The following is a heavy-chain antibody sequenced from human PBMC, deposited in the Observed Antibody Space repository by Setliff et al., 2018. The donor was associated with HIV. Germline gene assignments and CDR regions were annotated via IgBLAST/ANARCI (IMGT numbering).Heavy chain of an antibody. J-gene: IGHJ4*02. CDR1: GGTFSSYP. D-gene: IGHD4-17*01. V-gene: IGHV1-69*13. CDR2: IIPIFGTT. CDR3: ARRVPPIPSGDLDY. Sequence: VASVKVSCKASGGTFSSYPISWVRQAPGQGLEWMGGIIPIFGTTHYAQKFQGRVTVTADESTSTAYMQLSSLRSDDTAVYYCARRVPPIPSGDLDYWGQGTLVTVS.